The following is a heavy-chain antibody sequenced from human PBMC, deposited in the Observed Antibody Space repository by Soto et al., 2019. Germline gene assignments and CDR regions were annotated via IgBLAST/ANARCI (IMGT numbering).Heavy chain of an antibody. D-gene: IGHD2-15*01. CDR3: AKSSRYCSGGGCFYYVDY. CDR1: GFSIGSSA. CDR2: IGGNGVTT. V-gene: IGHV3-23*01. Sequence: EVQLLESGGGLVQPGGSLRLSCAASGFSIGSSAWSWVRQAPGKGLDWVSTIGGNGVTTFYADSAKGRFTISRDISRNTVFLQMSSLRAEDTALYYCAKSSRYCSGGGCFYYVDYGGQGTVVTVSS. J-gene: IGHJ4*02.